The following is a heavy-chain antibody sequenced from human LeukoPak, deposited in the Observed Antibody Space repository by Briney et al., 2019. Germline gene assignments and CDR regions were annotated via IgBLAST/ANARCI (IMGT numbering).Heavy chain of an antibody. CDR1: GFTFSSYW. J-gene: IGHJ5*02. CDR2: IKQDGSEK. Sequence: GGSLRLSCAASGFTFSSYWMSWVRQAPGKGLEWVANIKQDGSEKYYVDSVKGRFTISRDNAKNSLYLQMNNLRAEDTAVYYCSLEWLLPHVDWFDPWGQGTLVTVSS. CDR3: SLEWLLPHVDWFDP. V-gene: IGHV3-7*01. D-gene: IGHD3-3*01.